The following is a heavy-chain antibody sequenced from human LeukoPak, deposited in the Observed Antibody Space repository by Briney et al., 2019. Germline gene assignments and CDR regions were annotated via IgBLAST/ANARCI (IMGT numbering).Heavy chain of an antibody. Sequence: GGSLRLSCAASGFTFSRYAMSWVRQAPGKGLEWVSAISGSGGSTYYADSVKGRFTISRDNSKNTLYLQMNSLRAEDTAVYYCAKGGGYVTYYYMDVWGKGTTATVSS. V-gene: IGHV3-23*01. CDR1: GFTFSRYA. D-gene: IGHD5-12*01. CDR3: AKGGGYVTYYYMDV. J-gene: IGHJ6*03. CDR2: ISGSGGST.